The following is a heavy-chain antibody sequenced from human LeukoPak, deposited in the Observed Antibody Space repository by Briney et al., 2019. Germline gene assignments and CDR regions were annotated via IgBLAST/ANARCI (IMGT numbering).Heavy chain of an antibody. CDR1: GYIFTDYY. V-gene: IGHV1-2*02. D-gene: IGHD3-16*01. Sequence: ASVKVSCKASGYIFTDYYMHWVRQAPGQGLEWMGWINPNSGVTNYAQKLQGRVTMTRDTSISTAYMELTRLRSDDTAVYYCARDGGFDYWGQGTLVTVSS. CDR2: INPNSGVT. CDR3: ARDGGFDY. J-gene: IGHJ4*02.